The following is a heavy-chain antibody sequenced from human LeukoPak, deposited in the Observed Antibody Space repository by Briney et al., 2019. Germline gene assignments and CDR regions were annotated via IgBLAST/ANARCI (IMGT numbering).Heavy chain of an antibody. Sequence: SETLSLTCTVSGDSISSYYWSWIRQPPGKGVEWIGYVYYSGSAHYNPSLKSRVTISVDTSKNQFSLKVSSVTAADTAIYYCAGGTYYYFDYWGQGTLVTVSS. D-gene: IGHD1-26*01. V-gene: IGHV4-59*01. J-gene: IGHJ4*02. CDR3: AGGTYYYFDY. CDR2: VYYSGSA. CDR1: GDSISSYY.